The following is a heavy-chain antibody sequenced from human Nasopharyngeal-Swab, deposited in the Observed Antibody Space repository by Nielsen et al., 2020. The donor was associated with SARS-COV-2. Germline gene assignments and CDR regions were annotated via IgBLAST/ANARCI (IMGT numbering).Heavy chain of an antibody. V-gene: IGHV4-34*01. CDR2: LTHSGRT. D-gene: IGHD3-10*01. J-gene: IGHJ6*02. CDR3: ARDGGSGSYYNWGPYYYYGMDV. Sequence: WIRQPPGKGLEWIGELTHSGRTLSPPSLFRLVTISVDTSKNQFSLKLSSVTAADTAVYYCARDGGSGSYYNWGPYYYYGMDVWGQGTTVTVSS.